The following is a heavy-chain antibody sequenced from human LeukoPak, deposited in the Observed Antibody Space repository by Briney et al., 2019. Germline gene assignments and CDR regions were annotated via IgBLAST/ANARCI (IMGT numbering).Heavy chain of an antibody. Sequence: GGSLRLSCAASGFTFSSYSMNWVRQAPGKGLEWVSSISSSSSYIYYADSVKGRFTISRDNAKNSLYLQMNSLRAEDTAVYYCARHHKTSSENYPDAFNIWGQGTMVTVSS. CDR3: ARHHKTSSENYPDAFNI. CDR1: GFTFSSYS. CDR2: ISSSSSYI. V-gene: IGHV3-21*01. J-gene: IGHJ3*02. D-gene: IGHD1-7*01.